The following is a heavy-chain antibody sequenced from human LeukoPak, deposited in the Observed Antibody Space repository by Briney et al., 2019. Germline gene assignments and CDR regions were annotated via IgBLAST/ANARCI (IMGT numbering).Heavy chain of an antibody. V-gene: IGHV3-23*01. D-gene: IGHD2-21*02. CDR2: ISGSGGST. Sequence: GGSLRLSCAASGFTFSHYGMTWVRQAPGKGLEWVSAISGSGGSTYYAGSVKGRFTISRDNSKNTLYLQMNRLRADHTAVYYCAKSHPVTAIDYWGQGTLVTVSS. CDR3: AKSHPVTAIDY. CDR1: GFTFSHYG. J-gene: IGHJ4*02.